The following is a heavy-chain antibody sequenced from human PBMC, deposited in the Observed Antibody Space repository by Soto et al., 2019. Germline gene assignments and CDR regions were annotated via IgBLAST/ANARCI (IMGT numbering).Heavy chain of an antibody. V-gene: IGHV4-39*01. CDR2: IFYLGSS. D-gene: IGHD3-3*02. J-gene: IGHJ5*02. CDR3: ARHALALRKNNWFDP. Sequence: SETLSLTCTVSGDSIISSDFYWGWVRQPPGKGLEWIGSIFYLGSSYYNPSLKSRVTMSVDTSKNQFSLRLRSVTAADTALYFCARHALALRKNNWFDPWGQGIMVTVS. CDR1: GDSIISSDFY.